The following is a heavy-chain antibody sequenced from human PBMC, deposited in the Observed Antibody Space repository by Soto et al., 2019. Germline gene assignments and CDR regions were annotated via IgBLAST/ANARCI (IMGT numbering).Heavy chain of an antibody. D-gene: IGHD5-12*01. V-gene: IGHV3-74*01. CDR3: AGGVATLRA. CDR2: INSDGSTT. J-gene: IGHJ5*02. CDR1: GFTFSTYW. Sequence: EVQLVESGGGLVQPGGSLRLSCAASGFTFSTYWMHWVRQVPGKGLVWVSRINSDGSTTSYADSVKGRFTISRDNAKNTLFLQMNSLRAEDTAVHYCAGGVATLRAWGQGTLVTVSS.